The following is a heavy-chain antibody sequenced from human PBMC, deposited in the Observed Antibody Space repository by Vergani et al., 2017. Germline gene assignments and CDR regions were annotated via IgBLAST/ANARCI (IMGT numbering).Heavy chain of an antibody. V-gene: IGHV3-53*01. D-gene: IGHD6-13*01. Sequence: EVQLVESGGGLIQPGGSLRLSCAASGFTVSSNYMSWGRQAPGKGLEWVSVIYSGGSTYYADSVKGRFTISRDNSKNTLYLQMNSLRAEDTAVYYCARVSIAAAIDYWGQGTLVTVSS. CDR2: IYSGGST. CDR3: ARVSIAAAIDY. CDR1: GFTVSSNY. J-gene: IGHJ4*02.